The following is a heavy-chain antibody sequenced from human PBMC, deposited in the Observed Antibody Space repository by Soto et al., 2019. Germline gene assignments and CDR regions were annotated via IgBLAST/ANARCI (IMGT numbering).Heavy chain of an antibody. CDR3: AREYDYIWGSYRYSLDY. CDR1: GYTFTSYY. V-gene: IGHV1-46*03. CDR2: INPSGGST. D-gene: IGHD3-16*02. J-gene: IGHJ4*02. Sequence: GASVKVSCKASGYTFTSYYMHWVRQAPGQGLEWMGIINPSGGSTSYAQKFQGRVTMTRDTSTSTVYMELSSLRSEDTAVYYCAREYDYIWGSYRYSLDYWGQGTLVTVSS.